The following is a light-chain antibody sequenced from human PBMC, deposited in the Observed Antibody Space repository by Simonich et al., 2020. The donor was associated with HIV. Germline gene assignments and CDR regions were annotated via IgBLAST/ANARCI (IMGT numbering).Light chain of an antibody. CDR1: QSVSSN. J-gene: IGKJ4*01. Sequence: EIVMTQSPATLSVSPGERATPSCRASQSVSSNLAWYQKKPGQAPRLLIYGASTRATGIPARFSGSGSGTEFTLTINSLQPDDFATYYCQVFNTYSLSFGGGTRVEIK. CDR2: GAS. CDR3: QVFNTYSLS. V-gene: IGKV3-15*01.